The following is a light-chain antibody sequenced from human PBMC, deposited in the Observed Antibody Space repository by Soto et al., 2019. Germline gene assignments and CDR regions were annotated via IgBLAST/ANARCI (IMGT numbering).Light chain of an antibody. J-gene: IGLJ1*01. Sequence: QSVLTQPPSASGSPGQSVTISCTGTNSDIGAYDFVSWYQHHPGKAPRLIIYEVVQRPSGVPDRFSGSKSGNTASLTVSGLQAADEADYFCKSYAGSNTYVFGSGTKLTVL. CDR3: KSYAGSNTYV. V-gene: IGLV2-8*01. CDR1: NSDIGAYDF. CDR2: EVV.